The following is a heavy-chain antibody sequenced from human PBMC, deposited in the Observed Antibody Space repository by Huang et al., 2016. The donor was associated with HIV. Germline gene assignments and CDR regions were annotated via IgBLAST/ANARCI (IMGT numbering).Heavy chain of an antibody. D-gene: IGHD5-12*01. J-gene: IGHJ4*02. CDR1: GFTFSNYG. V-gene: IGHV3-30*18. CDR2: ISYDGSYQ. Sequence: QVQLVESGGGVVQPGRSLRLSCAAAGFTFSNYGGHWVRQAPGKGLGWVAAISYDGSYQYYSDSVKGRFTISRDDSQNTLYLQMSSLRAEDTAVYFCAKDREDSAYQLDYWGQGTRVTVSS. CDR3: AKDREDSAYQLDY.